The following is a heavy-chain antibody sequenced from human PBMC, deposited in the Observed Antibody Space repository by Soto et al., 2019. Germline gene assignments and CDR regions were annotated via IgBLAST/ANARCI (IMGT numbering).Heavy chain of an antibody. Sequence: SDTLSLSCVVSGGESIISDYWTWIRQSPGKGLEWIGYVYYTGDTHYNPSLKSRVTISIDTSKKQFFLKVNSVTAADTAVYYCGRGDRGHKSEDWGQGTSVTVNS. CDR3: GRGDRGHKSED. J-gene: IGHJ1*01. V-gene: IGHV4-59*01. D-gene: IGHD5-12*01. CDR1: GGESIISDY. CDR2: VYYTGDT.